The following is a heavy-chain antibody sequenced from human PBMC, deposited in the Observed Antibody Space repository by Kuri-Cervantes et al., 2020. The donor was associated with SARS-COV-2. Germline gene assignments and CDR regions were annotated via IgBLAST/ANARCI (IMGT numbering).Heavy chain of an antibody. CDR3: ARDIPEQQLVYYFDY. V-gene: IGHV1-18*01. D-gene: IGHD6-13*01. CDR1: GYTFTSYG. CDR2: ISAYNGNT. Sequence: ASVKVSCKASGYTFTSYGISWVRQAPGQGLEWMGWISAYNGNTNYAQKLQGRVTMTTDTSTSTAYMELRSLRSDDTAVYYCARDIPEQQLVYYFDYWGQGTLVTVSS. J-gene: IGHJ4*02.